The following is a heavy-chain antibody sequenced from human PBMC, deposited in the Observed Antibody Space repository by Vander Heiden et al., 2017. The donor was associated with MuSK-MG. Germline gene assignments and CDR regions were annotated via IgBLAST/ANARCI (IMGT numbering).Heavy chain of an antibody. D-gene: IGHD5-18*01. V-gene: IGHV3-23*01. CDR3: AKDPWIQLWLLGPVWDY. CDR1: GFTFTSSA. J-gene: IGHJ4*02. Sequence: EVQLLESGGGLVQPGGSLRPSCAASGFTFTSSAMSWVRQAPGKGLEGVSAISGSGGSTYYADSVKGRFTISRDNSKNTLYLQMNSLRAEDTAVYYCAKDPWIQLWLLGPVWDYWGQGTLVTVSS. CDR2: ISGSGGST.